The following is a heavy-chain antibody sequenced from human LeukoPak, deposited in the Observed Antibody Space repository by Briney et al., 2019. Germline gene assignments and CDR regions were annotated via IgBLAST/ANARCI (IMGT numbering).Heavy chain of an antibody. CDR3: ARDLGRWLQQLDY. Sequence: PGGSLRLSCAASGFTFSSYGMHWVRQAPGKGLEWVAVIWYDGSNKYYADSVKGRFTISRDNSKNTLYPQMNSLRAEDTAVYYCARDLGRWLQQLDYWGQGTLVTVSS. D-gene: IGHD5-24*01. CDR1: GFTFSSYG. V-gene: IGHV3-33*01. J-gene: IGHJ4*02. CDR2: IWYDGSNK.